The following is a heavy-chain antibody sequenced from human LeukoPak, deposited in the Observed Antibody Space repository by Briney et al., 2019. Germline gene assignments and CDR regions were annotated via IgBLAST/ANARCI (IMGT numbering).Heavy chain of an antibody. CDR3: AKTIVGSNGFDI. J-gene: IGHJ3*02. D-gene: IGHD1-26*01. CDR2: IKEDGREK. Sequence: GGSLRLSCVASRFSFSSHWMTWVRQAPGKGLEWVANIKEDGREKYYADSVKGRFTISRDNAKNSLYLQMNSLRGEDTAVYYCAKTIVGSNGFDIWGQGTLVTVSS. CDR1: RFSFSSHW. V-gene: IGHV3-7*01.